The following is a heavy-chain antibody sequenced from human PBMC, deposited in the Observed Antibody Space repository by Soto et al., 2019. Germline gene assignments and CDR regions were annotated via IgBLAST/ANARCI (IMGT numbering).Heavy chain of an antibody. Sequence: ASVKVSCKASGYTFTRYGISWVRQAPGQGLEWMGWISGYNGDTNYAQKFQGRVTMTVDTSTTTAYMELRSLTSDDRAVYYCARSKRGAYSSGWYSLSGYYNYGIDVWGQGTKVTVSS. CDR3: ARSKRGAYSSGWYSLSGYYNYGIDV. J-gene: IGHJ6*02. V-gene: IGHV1-18*01. CDR1: GYTFTRYG. CDR2: ISGYNGDT. D-gene: IGHD6-19*01.